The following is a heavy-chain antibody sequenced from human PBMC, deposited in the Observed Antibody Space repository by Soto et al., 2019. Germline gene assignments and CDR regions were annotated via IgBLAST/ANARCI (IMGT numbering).Heavy chain of an antibody. V-gene: IGHV4-59*08. CDR1: GGSISSYY. CDR3: ARLWGFYIDY. CDR2: IYYSGST. J-gene: IGHJ4*02. D-gene: IGHD2-2*02. Sequence: PSETLSLTCTVSGGSISSYYWSWIRQPPGKGLEWIGYIYYSGSTNYNPSLKSRVTISVDTSKNQFSLKLNSVTAADTAVYYCARLWGFYIDYWGQGTLVTVSS.